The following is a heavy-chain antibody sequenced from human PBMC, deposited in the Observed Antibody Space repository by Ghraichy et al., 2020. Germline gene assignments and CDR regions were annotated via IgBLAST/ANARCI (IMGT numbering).Heavy chain of an antibody. J-gene: IGHJ6*02. CDR3: ARGKTMAHYYYYYGMDV. CDR2: INHSGST. CDR1: GGSFSGYY. Sequence: SQTLSLTCAVYGGSFSGYYWSWIRQPPGKGLEWIGEINHSGSTNYNPSLKSRVTISVDTSKNQFSLKLSSVTAADTAVYYCARGKTMAHYYYYYGMDVWGQGTTVTVSS. V-gene: IGHV4-34*01. D-gene: IGHD5-24*01.